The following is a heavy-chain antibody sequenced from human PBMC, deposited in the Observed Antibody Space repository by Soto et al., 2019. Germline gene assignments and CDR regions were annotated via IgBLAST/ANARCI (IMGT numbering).Heavy chain of an antibody. D-gene: IGHD3-10*01. CDR3: ASGDRGAFDL. J-gene: IGHJ3*01. Sequence: EVQLVESGGGLVRPGGSLRLACAASGFTFSYYWMHWVRQAPGKGLVWVSRIHSDGSSTTYADFVKGRFIISRANARNTVDFQINSVRVEDMAVYYCASGDRGAFDLWGQGTVVTVSS. V-gene: IGHV3-74*01. CDR1: GFTFSYYW. CDR2: IHSDGSST.